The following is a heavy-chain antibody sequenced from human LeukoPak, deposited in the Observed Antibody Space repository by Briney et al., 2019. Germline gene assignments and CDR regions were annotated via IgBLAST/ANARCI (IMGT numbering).Heavy chain of an antibody. CDR1: GYSFTSYW. V-gene: IGHV5-51*01. CDR3: ARHFSGAYDFFDP. Sequence: GESLKISCKGSGYSFTSYWIAWVRQMPGKGLEWMGIIYPGDSDTRYSPSFQGQVTISADKSISTAYLQWSSLKASDTAIYYCARHFSGAYDFFDPWGQGTLVTVSS. J-gene: IGHJ5*02. CDR2: IYPGDSDT. D-gene: IGHD1-26*01.